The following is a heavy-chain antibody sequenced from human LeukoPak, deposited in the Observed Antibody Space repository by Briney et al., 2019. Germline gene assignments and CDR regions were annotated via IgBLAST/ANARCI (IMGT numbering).Heavy chain of an antibody. CDR2: IYCSGST. V-gene: IGHV4-59*12. J-gene: IGHJ5*02. CDR3: ARGYKYSSSWYKRANWFDP. CDR1: GGSISSYY. Sequence: SETLSLTCTVSGGSISSYYWSWIRQSAGKGLEWIGYIYCSGSTNYNPCLKSGVTISVDTSKNQFSLKLSSVTAADTAVYYCARGYKYSSSWYKRANWFDPWGQGTLVTVSS. D-gene: IGHD6-13*01.